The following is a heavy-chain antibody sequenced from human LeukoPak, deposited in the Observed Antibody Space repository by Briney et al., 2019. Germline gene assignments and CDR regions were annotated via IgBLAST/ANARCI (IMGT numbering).Heavy chain of an antibody. CDR1: GGSFSGYY. V-gene: IGHV4-34*01. CDR2: INHSGST. CDR3: ARDEPFPTAVATH. Sequence: SETLSLTCAVYGGSFSGYYWSWIRQPPGKGLEWIGEINHSGSTNYNPSLKSRVTISVDTSKNQFSLKLSSVTAADTAIYYCARDEPFPTAVATHWGQGTLVTVSS. D-gene: IGHD6-19*01. J-gene: IGHJ4*02.